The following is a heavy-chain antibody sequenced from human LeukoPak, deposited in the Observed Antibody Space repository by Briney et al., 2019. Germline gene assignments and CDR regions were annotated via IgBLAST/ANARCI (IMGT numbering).Heavy chain of an antibody. CDR1: GFTFSSYE. V-gene: IGHV3-48*03. CDR3: ARDDCSSTSCYVYYYYYGMDV. J-gene: IGHJ6*04. CDR2: ISSSGSTI. Sequence: GGTLRLSCAASGFTFSSYEMNWVRQAPGKGLEWVSYISSSGSTIYYADSVKGRFTIFRDNAKNSLYLQMNSLRAEDTAVYYCARDDCSSTSCYVYYYYYGMDVWGKGTTVTVSS. D-gene: IGHD2-2*01.